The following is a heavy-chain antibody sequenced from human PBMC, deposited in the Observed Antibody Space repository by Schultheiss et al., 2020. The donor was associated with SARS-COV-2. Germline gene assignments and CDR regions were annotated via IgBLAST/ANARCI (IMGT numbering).Heavy chain of an antibody. J-gene: IGHJ5*02. CDR2: ISYDGSDQ. CDR1: GFTFSSYS. V-gene: IGHV3-30*18. Sequence: GGSLRLSCAASGFTFSSYSMNWVRQAPGKGLEWVAVISYDGSDQYYADSVKGRFTISRDNSKNTLDLQMNSLRAEDTAVYYCAKDAVTVATIFAWGQGTLVTVSS. D-gene: IGHD5-12*01. CDR3: AKDAVTVATIFA.